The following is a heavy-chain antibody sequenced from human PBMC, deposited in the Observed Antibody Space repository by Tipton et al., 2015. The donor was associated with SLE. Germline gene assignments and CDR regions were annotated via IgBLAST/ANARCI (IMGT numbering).Heavy chain of an antibody. D-gene: IGHD6-19*01. CDR1: GFTVSSNY. V-gene: IGHV3-53*05. Sequence: SLRLSCAASGFTVSSNYMSWVRQAPGKGLEWVSVIYSGGSTYYADSVKGRFTISRDNSKNTLYLQMNSLRAEDTAVYYCARGLTIPVAGACDYCGQRSLVTVSS. J-gene: IGHJ4*02. CDR3: ARGLTIPVAGACDY. CDR2: IYSGGST.